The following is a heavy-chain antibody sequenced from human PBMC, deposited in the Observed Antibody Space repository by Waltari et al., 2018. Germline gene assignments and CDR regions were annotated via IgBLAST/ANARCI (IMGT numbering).Heavy chain of an antibody. J-gene: IGHJ2*01. CDR2: INSDGSTT. V-gene: IGHV3-74*01. Sequence: EVQLVESGGGLVQPGGSLGLSCVTSGFTFSSYWMHWVRQVPGKGLVWASRINSDGSTTSYADSVKGRFTISRDNAKNTLYLQMNSLRADDTSVYYCARAQLTMARNLDLWGRGTLVTVSS. CDR3: ARAQLTMARNLDL. CDR1: GFTFSSYW. D-gene: IGHD3-10*01.